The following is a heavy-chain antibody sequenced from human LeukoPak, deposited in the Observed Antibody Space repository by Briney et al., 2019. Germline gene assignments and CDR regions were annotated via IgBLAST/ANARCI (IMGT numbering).Heavy chain of an antibody. CDR1: GFTFSDYY. J-gene: IGHJ4*02. CDR3: ARVTYYYDSSGYWVFDY. CDR2: ISSSGSTI. D-gene: IGHD3-22*01. V-gene: IGHV3-11*04. Sequence: GGSLRLSCAASGFTFSDYYMSWVRQAPGKGLEWVSYISSSGSTIYYADSVKGRFTISRDNAKNSLYLQMNSLRAEDTAVYYCARVTYYYDSSGYWVFDYWGQGTLVTVSS.